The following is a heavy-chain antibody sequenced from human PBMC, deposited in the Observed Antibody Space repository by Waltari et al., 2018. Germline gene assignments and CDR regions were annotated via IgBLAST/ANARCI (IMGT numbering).Heavy chain of an antibody. CDR3: AGGGGWAAGDY. CDR2: ISKEGSKK. D-gene: IGHD6-19*01. V-gene: IGHV3-30*01. J-gene: IGHJ4*02. Sequence: QVQLVESGGGVVQPGRSLRLSCAASGFTFSSYAIHWVRQAPGKGVGWVGVISKEGSKKDYADSVKGRFTLSRENFKNTVYLAMNSLRPGDTAVHYRAGGGGWAAGDYWGQGTLVTVSS. CDR1: GFTFSSYA.